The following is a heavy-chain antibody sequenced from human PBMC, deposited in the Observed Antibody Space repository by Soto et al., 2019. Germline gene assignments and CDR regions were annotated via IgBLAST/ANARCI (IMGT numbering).Heavy chain of an antibody. CDR2: ISDTGRT. CDR1: GFTVSNFF. D-gene: IGHD2-8*02. V-gene: IGHV3-53*01. CDR3: SRDHAPGAYHY. J-gene: IGHJ4*02. Sequence: PGGSQRLSCAASGFTVSNFFMSWVRQAPGKGLEWVSVISDTGRTYYAGSVKGRFTISRDSSKNTVYLQMSSLRAEDTAVYFCSRDHAPGAYHYRGQGTLVTVSS.